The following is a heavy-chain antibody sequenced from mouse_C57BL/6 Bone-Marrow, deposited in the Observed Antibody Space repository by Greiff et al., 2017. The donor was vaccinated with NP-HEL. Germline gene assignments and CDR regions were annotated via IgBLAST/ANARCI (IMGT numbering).Heavy chain of an antibody. Sequence: QVQLKESGAELMKPGASVKLSCKATGYTFTGYWIEWVKQRPGHGLEWIGEILPGSGSTNYNEKFKGKATFTADTSSNTAYMQLSSLTTEDSAIYYCAKGVYDYDWFAYWGQGTLVTVSA. J-gene: IGHJ3*01. D-gene: IGHD2-4*01. V-gene: IGHV1-9*01. CDR3: AKGVYDYDWFAY. CDR1: GYTFTGYW. CDR2: ILPGSGST.